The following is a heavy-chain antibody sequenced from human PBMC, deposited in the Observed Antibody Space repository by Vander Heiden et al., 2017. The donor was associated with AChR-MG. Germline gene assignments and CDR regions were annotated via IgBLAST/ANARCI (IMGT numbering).Heavy chain of an antibody. CDR2: IIPILGIA. J-gene: IGHJ4*02. CDR1: GGTFTNYA. D-gene: IGHD2-21*02. V-gene: IGHV1-69*04. Sequence: QVQLVQSGAEVKKPGSSVKVSCKASGGTFTNYAISWVRQAPGQGLEWMGRIIPILGIANYAQKFQGRVTITADKSTSTAYMELSSLRSEETAVYYCARDQYGGNSRGRTLDYWGQGTLVTVSS. CDR3: ARDQYGGNSRGRTLDY.